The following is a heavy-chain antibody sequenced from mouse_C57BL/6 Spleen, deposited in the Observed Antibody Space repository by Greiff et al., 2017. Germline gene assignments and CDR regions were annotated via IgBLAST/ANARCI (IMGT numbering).Heavy chain of an antibody. Sequence: VQLQQSGPELVKPGASVKIPCKASGYTFTDYNMDWVKQSHGKSLEWIGDINPNNGGTIYNQKFKGKATLTVDKSSSTAYMERRRLTSEDTAVYYCARAGYSKRYAMDYWGQGTSVTVSS. V-gene: IGHV1-18*01. J-gene: IGHJ4*01. CDR2: INPNNGGT. D-gene: IGHD2-5*01. CDR1: GYTFTDYN. CDR3: ARAGYSKRYAMDY.